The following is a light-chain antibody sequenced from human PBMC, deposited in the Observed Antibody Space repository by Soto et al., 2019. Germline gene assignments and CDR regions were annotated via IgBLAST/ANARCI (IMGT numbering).Light chain of an antibody. CDR1: SSNIGAGYD. J-gene: IGLJ1*01. CDR2: GNI. Sequence: QSVLTQPPSVSGAPGQRVTISCTGSSSNIGAGYDVHWYQQRPGTAPKLLIFGNINRPSGVPDRFSGSKSGTSASLTITGLQAEDKGDYYCQSYDSTLSDRYVFGTGTKLTVL. CDR3: QSYDSTLSDRYV. V-gene: IGLV1-40*01.